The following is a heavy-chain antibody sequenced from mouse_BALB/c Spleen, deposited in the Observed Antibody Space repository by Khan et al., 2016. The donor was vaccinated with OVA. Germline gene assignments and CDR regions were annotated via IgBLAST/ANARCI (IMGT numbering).Heavy chain of an antibody. CDR1: GYTFTSYW. Sequence: EVQLQQSGTVLARPGASVKMSCKASGYTFTSYWMHWVKQRPGQGLEWIGDIYPRNTDTNYNQKFKGKAKLTAVTTTSTAYMELSSLTNEDSAVYYCTRRNWDGAWFAYWGQGTLVTVSA. D-gene: IGHD4-1*01. J-gene: IGHJ3*01. CDR2: IYPRNTDT. V-gene: IGHV1-5*01. CDR3: TRRNWDGAWFAY.